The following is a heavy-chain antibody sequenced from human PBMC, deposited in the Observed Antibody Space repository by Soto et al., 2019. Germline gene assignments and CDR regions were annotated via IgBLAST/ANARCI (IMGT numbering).Heavy chain of an antibody. CDR3: ARDFAYFDS. V-gene: IGHV4-61*01. D-gene: IGHD3-3*01. J-gene: IGHJ4*02. Sequence: SETLSLTCTVSGGSFKSGSYSWSWIRQPPGKGLEWIGYVYHTGRTSYNPSLKSRVSISMDTSKNQFSLNLDSVTAADTVVYFCARDFAYFDSWGQGTLVTVSS. CDR1: GGSFKSGSYS. CDR2: VYHTGRT.